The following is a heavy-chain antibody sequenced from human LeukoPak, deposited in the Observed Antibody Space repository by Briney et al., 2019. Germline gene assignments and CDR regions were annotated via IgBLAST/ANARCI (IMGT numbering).Heavy chain of an antibody. CDR3: ARDVIRYFDWLYYYYYMDV. V-gene: IGHV1-46*01. D-gene: IGHD3-9*01. CDR2: INPSGGST. CDR1: GYTFTGYY. Sequence: ASVKVSCKASGYTFTGYYMHWVRQAPGQGLEWMGIINPSGGSTSYAQKFQGRVTMTRDMSTSTVYMELSSLRSEDTAVYYCARDVIRYFDWLYYYYYMDVWGKGTTVTVSS. J-gene: IGHJ6*03.